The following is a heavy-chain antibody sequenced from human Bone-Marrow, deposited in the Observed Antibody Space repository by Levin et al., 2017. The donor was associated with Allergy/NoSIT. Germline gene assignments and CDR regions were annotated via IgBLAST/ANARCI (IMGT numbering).Heavy chain of an antibody. CDR2: IYRNEDK. CDR3: THAHYDFGYAMDV. Sequence: SGPTLVKPTKTLTVTCTFSGFSLTTVGVGVAWVRQPPGKALEWLAVIYRNEDKRYSPSLEWRLTITKDTSKNQVVLSMTNMDPVDTGTYFCTHAHYDFGYAMDVWGQGTTVIVSS. D-gene: IGHD3-3*01. CDR1: GFSLTTVGVG. V-gene: IGHV2-5*04. J-gene: IGHJ6*02.